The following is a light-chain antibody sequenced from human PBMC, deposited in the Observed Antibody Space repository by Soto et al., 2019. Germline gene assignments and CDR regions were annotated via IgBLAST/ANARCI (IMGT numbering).Light chain of an antibody. Sequence: DIQMTQSPSSLSASVGDRVTITCRATQSVAKYVNWYQQKTGQAPNLLIYTSSNLQSGVPSRFTGSGFATDVTLTISSLQPEEVASYYCQQSYSTPWTFGQGTRWIS. J-gene: IGKJ1*01. CDR2: TSS. CDR1: QSVAKY. V-gene: IGKV1-39*01. CDR3: QQSYSTPWT.